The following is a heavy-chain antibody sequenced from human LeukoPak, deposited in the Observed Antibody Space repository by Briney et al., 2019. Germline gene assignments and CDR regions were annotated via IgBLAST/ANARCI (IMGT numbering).Heavy chain of an antibody. D-gene: IGHD4-17*01. CDR1: GGSISSYY. J-gene: IGHJ5*02. CDR3: ARVADYGDYVGGDWIDP. V-gene: IGHV4-59*12. CDR2: IFYTGST. Sequence: SETLFLTCTVSGGSISSYYWSWIRQPPGKGLEWIGYIFYTGSTNYNPSLKSRVTISVLTSKNRFSLKLSSVTAADTAVYYCARVADYGDYVGGDWIDPWGQGTLVTVSS.